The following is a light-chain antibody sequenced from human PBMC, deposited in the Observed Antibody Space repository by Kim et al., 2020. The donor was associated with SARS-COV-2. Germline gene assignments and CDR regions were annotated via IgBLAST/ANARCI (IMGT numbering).Light chain of an antibody. Sequence: QSVLTQPPSASGSPGQRVTIPCSGSSSNIGSNTVNWYQQLPGTAPKLLIYSNNQRPSGVPDRFSGSKSGTSASLAISRLQSEDEADYYCAAWDDSLNGWVFGGGTQLTVL. J-gene: IGLJ3*02. CDR2: SNN. CDR1: SSNIGSNT. V-gene: IGLV1-44*01. CDR3: AAWDDSLNGWV.